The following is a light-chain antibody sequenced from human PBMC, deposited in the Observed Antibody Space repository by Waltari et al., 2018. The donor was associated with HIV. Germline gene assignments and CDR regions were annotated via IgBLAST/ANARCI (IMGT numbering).Light chain of an antibody. CDR3: LLYYGGAWV. J-gene: IGLJ3*02. CDR2: STT. CDR1: TGTFTTKNL. Sequence: IVVTQEPSLTVSPGGTVTLTFSASTGTFTTKNLLNSFQQKPGQAPRALIYSTTNRNSWTPARFSGSLLGGKAALTLSGVQPEDEAEYYCLLYYGGAWVFGGGTKLTVL. V-gene: IGLV7-43*01.